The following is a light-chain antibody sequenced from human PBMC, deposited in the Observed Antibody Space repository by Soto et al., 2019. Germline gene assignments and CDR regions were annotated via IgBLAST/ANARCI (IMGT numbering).Light chain of an antibody. V-gene: IGKV3-20*01. J-gene: IGKJ1*01. CDR1: QSISNNY. CDR3: QQYGSSGT. CDR2: GAS. Sequence: EVVLKQSPGTLSLSTGKRATLSCRASQSISNNYLAWCQQKPGQAPRLLIYGASNRATGIPDRFSGSGSGTDFTLTISRLEPEDFAVYYCQQYGSSGTFGQGTKVDIK.